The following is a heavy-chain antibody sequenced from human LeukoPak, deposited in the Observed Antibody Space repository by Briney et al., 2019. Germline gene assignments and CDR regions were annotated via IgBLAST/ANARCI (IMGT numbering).Heavy chain of an antibody. D-gene: IGHD2-15*01. Sequence: SETLSLTCTVSGGSISSYYWSWIRQPPGKGLEWIGYIYYSGSTNYNPSLKSRVTISVDTSKNQFSLKLSSVTAADTAVYYCARGGYCSGGSCSPLAFDIWGQGTMVTVSS. V-gene: IGHV4-59*08. J-gene: IGHJ3*02. CDR1: GGSISSYY. CDR2: IYYSGST. CDR3: ARGGYCSGGSCSPLAFDI.